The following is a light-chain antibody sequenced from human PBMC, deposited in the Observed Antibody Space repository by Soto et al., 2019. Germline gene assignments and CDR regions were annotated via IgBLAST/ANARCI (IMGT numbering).Light chain of an antibody. Sequence: EIVMTQSRATLSVSPGERATLSCRASQSVSSNLAWYQQKPGQAPRLLIYGASTRATGIPARFSGSRSGTEFTLTISSLQSEDFAVYYCQQYNNWPYTFGQGTKLEIK. J-gene: IGKJ2*01. CDR3: QQYNNWPYT. V-gene: IGKV3-15*01. CDR1: QSVSSN. CDR2: GAS.